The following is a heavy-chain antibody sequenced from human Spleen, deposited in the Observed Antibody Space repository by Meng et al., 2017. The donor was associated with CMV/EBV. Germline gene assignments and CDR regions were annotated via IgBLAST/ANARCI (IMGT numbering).Heavy chain of an antibody. J-gene: IGHJ5*02. CDR2: IYYSGST. Sequence: GSLRLSCTVSGDSVSSSSYYWGWIRQPPGKGLVWIGYIYYSGSTNYNPSLKSRDTISVDTSKNQFSLKLSSVTAAATAVYYCARGGVSYYNFWSGLNWFDPWGQGTLVTVSS. D-gene: IGHD3-3*01. CDR3: ARGGVSYYNFWSGLNWFDP. CDR1: GDSVSSSSYY. V-gene: IGHV4-61*01.